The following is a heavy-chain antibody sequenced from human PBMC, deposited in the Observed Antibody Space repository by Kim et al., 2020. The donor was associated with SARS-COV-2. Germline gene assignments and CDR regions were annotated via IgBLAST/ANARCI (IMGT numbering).Heavy chain of an antibody. CDR2: GST. Sequence: GSTNANPSLKRRVTISVDTSKNQFSLKLSSVTAADTAVYYCARTHNWFDPWGQGTLVTVSS. CDR3: ARTHNWFDP. J-gene: IGHJ5*02. V-gene: IGHV4-59*01.